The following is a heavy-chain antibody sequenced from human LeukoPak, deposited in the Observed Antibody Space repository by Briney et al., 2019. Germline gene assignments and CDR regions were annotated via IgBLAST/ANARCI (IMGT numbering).Heavy chain of an antibody. CDR2: INHGGST. CDR1: GGSISSSSYY. CDR3: ARGYNSPNTGLVVSH. D-gene: IGHD3-22*01. J-gene: IGHJ4*02. Sequence: SETLSLTCTVSGGSISSSSYYWGWIRQPPGKGLEWIGEINHGGSTNYNPSLKSRVTISVDTSKNQFSLKLSSVTAADTAVYYCARGYNSPNTGLVVSHWGQGTLVTVSS. V-gene: IGHV4-39*07.